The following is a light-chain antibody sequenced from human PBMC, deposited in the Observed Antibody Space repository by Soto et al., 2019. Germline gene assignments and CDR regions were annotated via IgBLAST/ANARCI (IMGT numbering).Light chain of an antibody. Sequence: VLTQPPGTLSLSPGGRASLSFGASQSISDTLAWYQQKPGQAPRLLIHGASTRATGFPARFSGSGSGTEFTLTFSGLPSEDFATYYCQQYNNSPVTCGGGTKVDIK. V-gene: IGKV3-15*01. CDR1: QSISDT. CDR3: QQYNNSPVT. J-gene: IGKJ4*01. CDR2: GAS.